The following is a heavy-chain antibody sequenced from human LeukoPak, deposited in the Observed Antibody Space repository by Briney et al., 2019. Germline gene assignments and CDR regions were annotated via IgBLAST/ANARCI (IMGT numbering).Heavy chain of an antibody. Sequence: GGSLRLSCAASGFTFSSYAMSWVRQAPGKGLEWVCGINWNGGSTGYADSVKGRFTTSRDNVRNYLYLQMNSLRVEDTALYFCARGSGTYYRYFDYWGQGALVTVSS. CDR2: INWNGGST. V-gene: IGHV3-20*04. D-gene: IGHD1-26*01. CDR3: ARGSGTYYRYFDY. CDR1: GFTFSSYA. J-gene: IGHJ4*02.